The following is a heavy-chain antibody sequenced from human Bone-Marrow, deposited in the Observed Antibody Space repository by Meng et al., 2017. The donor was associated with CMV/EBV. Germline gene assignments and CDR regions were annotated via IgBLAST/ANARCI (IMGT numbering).Heavy chain of an antibody. CDR2: ISSSSSYI. CDR3: ARDEYDSSGLFDY. CDR1: GFTFSSYS. Sequence: GESLKISCAASGFTFSSYSLNWVRQAPGKGLEWVSSISSSSSYIYYADSVKGRFTISRDNAKNSLYLQMNSLRAEDTAVYYCARDEYDSSGLFDYWGQGTLVTVSS. D-gene: IGHD3-22*01. J-gene: IGHJ4*02. V-gene: IGHV3-21*01.